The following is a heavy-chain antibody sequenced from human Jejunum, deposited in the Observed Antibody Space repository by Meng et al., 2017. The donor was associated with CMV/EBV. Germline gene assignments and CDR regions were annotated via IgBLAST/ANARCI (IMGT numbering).Heavy chain of an antibody. CDR1: GFTFSSYT. CDR2: ISPGSNYI. V-gene: IGHV3-21*01. D-gene: IGHD3-22*01. J-gene: IGHJ1*01. Sequence: EVQLVESGGXLVKPGGPLRLSCVASGFTFSSYTMNWVRQAPGKGLEWVSSISPGSNYIYYTDSVRGRFTISRDNAKNSLYLQMNSLRAEDTAVYYCARGYYYDTSGYYVEYFQQWGQGTLVNVSS. CDR3: ARGYYYDTSGYYVEYFQQ.